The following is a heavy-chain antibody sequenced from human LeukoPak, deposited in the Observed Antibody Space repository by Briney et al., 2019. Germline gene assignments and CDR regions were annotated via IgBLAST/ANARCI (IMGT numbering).Heavy chain of an antibody. CDR1: GFTVRNYC. Sequence: GGSLRLSCAASGFTVRNYCMSWVHQAPGKGLEWVSAISGSGGSTYYADSVKGRFTISRDNSKNTLYLQMNSLRAEDTAVYYCAKDRFSSGFDYWGQGTLVTVSS. CDR3: AKDRFSSGFDY. D-gene: IGHD6-19*01. V-gene: IGHV3-23*01. CDR2: ISGSGGST. J-gene: IGHJ4*02.